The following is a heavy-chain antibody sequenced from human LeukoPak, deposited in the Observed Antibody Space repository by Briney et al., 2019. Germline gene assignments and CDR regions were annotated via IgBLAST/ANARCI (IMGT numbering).Heavy chain of an antibody. CDR1: GFTFSSYA. Sequence: GGSLRLSCAASGFTFSSYAMHWVRQAPGKGLEWVAAISYDGSNKYYADSVKGRFTISRDNSKNTLFLQMNSLRAEDTAVYYCARGGYSSSWYHFDYWGQGTLVTVSS. J-gene: IGHJ4*02. V-gene: IGHV3-30*14. CDR3: ARGGYSSSWYHFDY. CDR2: ISYDGSNK. D-gene: IGHD6-13*01.